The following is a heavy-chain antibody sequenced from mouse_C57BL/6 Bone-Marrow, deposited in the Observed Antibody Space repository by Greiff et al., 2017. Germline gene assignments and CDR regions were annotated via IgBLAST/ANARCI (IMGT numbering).Heavy chain of an antibody. CDR1: GYTFTSYW. D-gene: IGHD1-3*01. V-gene: IGHV1-64*01. Sequence: VQLQQPGAELVKPGASVKLSCKASGYTFTSYWMHWVKQRPGQGLEWIGMIHPNSGSTNYNEKFKSKATLTVDKSSSTAYMQLSSLTSEDSAVYYCAMGGIIGYAMDYWGQGTSVTVSS. CDR3: AMGGIIGYAMDY. CDR2: IHPNSGST. J-gene: IGHJ4*01.